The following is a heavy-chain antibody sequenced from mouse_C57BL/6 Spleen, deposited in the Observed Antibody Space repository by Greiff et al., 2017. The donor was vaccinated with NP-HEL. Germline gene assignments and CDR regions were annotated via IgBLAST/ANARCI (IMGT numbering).Heavy chain of an antibody. J-gene: IGHJ4*01. CDR2: INPNYGTT. CDR1: GYSFTDYN. V-gene: IGHV1-39*01. CDR3: ATETRYYYAMDY. Sequence: ESGPELVKPGASVKISCKASGYSFTDYNMNWVKQSNGQSLEWIGVINPNYGTTSYNQKFKGKATLTVDQSSSTAYMQLNSLTSEDSAVYYCATETRYYYAMDYWGQGTSVTVSS.